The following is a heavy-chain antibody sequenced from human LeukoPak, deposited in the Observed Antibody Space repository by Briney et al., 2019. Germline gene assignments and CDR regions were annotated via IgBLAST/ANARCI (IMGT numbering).Heavy chain of an antibody. D-gene: IGHD1-26*01. V-gene: IGHV3-11*03. CDR2: ISSSSSYT. J-gene: IGHJ4*02. CDR1: GFTFSDYY. Sequence: GGSLRLSCAASGFTFSDYYMSWIRQAPGKGLEWVSYISSSSSYTNYADSVKGRFTISRDNAKNSLYLQINSLRAEDTAVYYCARTSEWELLDYFDYWGQGTLATVSS. CDR3: ARTSEWELLDYFDY.